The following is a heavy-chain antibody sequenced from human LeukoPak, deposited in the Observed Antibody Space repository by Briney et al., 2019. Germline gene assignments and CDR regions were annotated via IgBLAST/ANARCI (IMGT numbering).Heavy chain of an antibody. D-gene: IGHD5-12*01. CDR1: GFSLSSHE. V-gene: IGHV3-48*03. CDR3: ARDRYDGGDAFDV. J-gene: IGHJ3*01. CDR2: ISPDGTTT. Sequence: GGSLRLSCVASGFSLSSHEMSWLRQAPGKGLEWVSYISPDGTTTFYADSVKGRFTISRDNAENSLYVQMNSLRADDTAIYYCARDRYDGGDAFDVWCQGTMVTVSS.